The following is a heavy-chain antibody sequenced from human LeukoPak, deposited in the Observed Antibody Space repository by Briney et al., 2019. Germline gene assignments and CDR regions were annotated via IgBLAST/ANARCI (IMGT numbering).Heavy chain of an antibody. CDR1: GGSISSSNW. D-gene: IGHD6-19*01. Sequence: KPSETLSLTCAVSGGSISSSNWWSWVRQPPGKGLEWIGEIYHSGSTNYNPSLKSRVTISVDKSKNRFSLKLSSVTAADTAVYYCARDRGDSSGWYFHDAFDIWGQGTMVTVSS. CDR2: IYHSGST. J-gene: IGHJ3*02. V-gene: IGHV4-4*02. CDR3: ARDRGDSSGWYFHDAFDI.